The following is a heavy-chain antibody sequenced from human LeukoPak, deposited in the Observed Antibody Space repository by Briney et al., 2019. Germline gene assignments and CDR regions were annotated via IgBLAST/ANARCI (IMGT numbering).Heavy chain of an antibody. CDR2: ISSSSSYI. V-gene: IGHV3-21*01. J-gene: IGHJ6*04. Sequence: EWVSSISSSSSYIYYADSVKGRFTISRDNAKNSLYLQMNSLRAEDTAVYYCARELGGGMDVWGKGTTVTVSS. CDR3: ARELGGGMDV. D-gene: IGHD2-15*01.